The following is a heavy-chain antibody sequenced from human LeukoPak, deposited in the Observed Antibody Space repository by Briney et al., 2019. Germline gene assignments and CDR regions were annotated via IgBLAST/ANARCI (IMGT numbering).Heavy chain of an antibody. CDR2: IYSGDT. Sequence: GGSLRLSCTVSGFTVSSNSMSWVRQAPGKGLEWVSFIYSGDTHYSDSVKGRFTISRDHSKNTLYLQMNSLRAEDTAVYYCASSVPREGAGSYYYYYYYMDVWGKGTTVTISS. D-gene: IGHD1-26*01. CDR3: ASSVPREGAGSYYYYYYYMDV. CDR1: GFTVSSNS. V-gene: IGHV3-53*01. J-gene: IGHJ6*03.